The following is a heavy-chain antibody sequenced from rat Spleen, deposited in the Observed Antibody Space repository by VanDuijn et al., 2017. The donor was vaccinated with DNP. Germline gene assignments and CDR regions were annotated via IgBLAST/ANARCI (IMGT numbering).Heavy chain of an antibody. D-gene: IGHD3-6*01. CDR1: GFTFNNYW. Sequence: EVQLVESGGDLVQPGRSLKLSCVASGFTFNNYWMTWIRQVPGRGLEWVASITSSGGSTYYPDSVKGRFTISRDNAKNTLYLQMNSLRSEDTATYYCVSFNWPVPWGQGTSVTVSS. CDR2: ITSSGGST. V-gene: IGHV5-31*01. J-gene: IGHJ4*01. CDR3: VSFNWPVP.